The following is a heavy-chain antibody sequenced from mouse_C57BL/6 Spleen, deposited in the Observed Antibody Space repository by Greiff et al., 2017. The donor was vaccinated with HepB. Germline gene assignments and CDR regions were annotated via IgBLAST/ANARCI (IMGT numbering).Heavy chain of an antibody. J-gene: IGHJ4*01. CDR3: ARPYSNYVDAMDY. CDR1: GYAFSSSW. Sequence: VKLLESGPELVKPGASVKISCKASGYAFSSSWMNWVKQRPGKGLEWIGRIYPGDGDTNYNGKFKGKATLTADKSSSTAYMQLSSLTSEDSAVYFCARPYSNYVDAMDYWGQGTSVTVSS. D-gene: IGHD2-5*01. V-gene: IGHV1-82*01. CDR2: IYPGDGDT.